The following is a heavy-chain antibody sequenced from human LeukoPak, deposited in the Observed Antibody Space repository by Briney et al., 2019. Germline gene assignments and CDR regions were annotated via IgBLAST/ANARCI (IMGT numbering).Heavy chain of an antibody. Sequence: ASAKVSCKASGYTFTSYDINWVRQATGQGLEWMGWMNPNSGNTGYAQKFQGRVTMTRNTSTSTAYMELSSLRSEDTAVYYCARIYYDFGMDDNWFDPWGQGTLVTVSS. D-gene: IGHD3-3*01. V-gene: IGHV1-8*01. CDR1: GYTFTSYD. J-gene: IGHJ5*02. CDR2: MNPNSGNT. CDR3: ARIYYDFGMDDNWFDP.